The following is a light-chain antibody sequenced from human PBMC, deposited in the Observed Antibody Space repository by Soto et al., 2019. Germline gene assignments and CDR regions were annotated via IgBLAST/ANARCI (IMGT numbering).Light chain of an antibody. CDR3: QSYDISLSAYV. CDR2: GSY. J-gene: IGLJ1*01. Sequence: QPVLTQPPSVSGAPGQRVTISCTGSSSNIGAGSDVHWYQQVPGTAPKLLVYGSYNRPSGVPDRFSGSKSGTSASLAITGLQAEDEADFYCQSYDISLSAYVFGTGTKVTVL. CDR1: SSNIGAGSD. V-gene: IGLV1-40*01.